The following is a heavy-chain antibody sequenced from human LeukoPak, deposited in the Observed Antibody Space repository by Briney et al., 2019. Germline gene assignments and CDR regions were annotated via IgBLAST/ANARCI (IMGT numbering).Heavy chain of an antibody. CDR1: GGSISSGGYY. V-gene: IGHV4-31*03. CDR3: ARSIVAYTVADI. Sequence: PSETLSLTCTVSGGSISSGGYYWSWIRQHPGKGLEWIGYIYYSGSTYYNPSLKSRVTISVDTSKNQFSLKLSSVTAADTAVYYCARSIVAYTVADIWGQGTMVTVPS. CDR2: IYYSGST. D-gene: IGHD5-12*01. J-gene: IGHJ3*02.